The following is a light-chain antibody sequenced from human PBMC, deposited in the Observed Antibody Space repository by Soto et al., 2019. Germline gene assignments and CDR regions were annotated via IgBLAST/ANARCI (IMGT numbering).Light chain of an antibody. Sequence: QSVLTQPPSVSGAPGQRVTISCTGSSSNIGAGYDVHWYQQLPGTAPKLLIYGNSNRPSGVPDRFSGSKSGTSASLAITGLRAEKEVTYYDKPYDNSLGFYVSGPGTK. J-gene: IGLJ1*01. CDR2: GNS. CDR3: KPYDNSLGFYV. CDR1: SSNIGAGYD. V-gene: IGLV1-40*01.